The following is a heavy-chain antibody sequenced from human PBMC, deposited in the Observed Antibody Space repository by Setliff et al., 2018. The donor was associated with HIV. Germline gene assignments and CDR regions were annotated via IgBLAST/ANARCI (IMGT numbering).Heavy chain of an antibody. D-gene: IGHD6-19*01. J-gene: IGHJ3*02. CDR1: GFTFSSYS. Sequence: GSLRLSCAASGFTFSSYSMNWVRQAPGKGLEWVSYISSISSTIYYADSVKGRFTISRDNSKNTLYLQMKTLRVEDTAVYYCARDPPGIAVAGTDIWGQGTMVTVSS. CDR3: ARDPPGIAVAGTDI. V-gene: IGHV3-48*01. CDR2: ISSISSTI.